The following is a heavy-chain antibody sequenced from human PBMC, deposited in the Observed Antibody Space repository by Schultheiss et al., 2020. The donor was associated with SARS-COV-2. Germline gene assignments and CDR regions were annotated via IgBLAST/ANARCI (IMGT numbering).Heavy chain of an antibody. CDR1: GGSVSSGTYY. CDR2: IFYSGST. J-gene: IGHJ4*02. CDR3: ARDGPSPGLAARVPVDY. D-gene: IGHD6-6*01. V-gene: IGHV4-61*01. Sequence: SETLSLTCTVSGGSVSSGTYYWGWIRQPPGKGLEWIGYIFYSGSTYYNPSLKSRVTISVDTSKNQFSLKLSSVTAADTAVYYCARDGPSPGLAARVPVDYWGQGTLVTVSS.